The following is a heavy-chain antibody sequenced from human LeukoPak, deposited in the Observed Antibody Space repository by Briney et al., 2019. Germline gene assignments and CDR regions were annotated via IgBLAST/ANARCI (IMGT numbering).Heavy chain of an antibody. CDR1: SASVSSYY. D-gene: IGHD3-16*01. CDR3: ARGGAGPLRD. J-gene: IGHJ4*02. CDR2: ISNSGSP. V-gene: IGHV4-59*02. Sequence: SETLTLTCTVSSASVSSYYWSWVRQPPGGGLEWIGYISNSGSPSYNPSFKSRVTISADTSKNHLSLKLNSVTPADTAVYFCARGGAGPLRDWGQGTLVSVSS.